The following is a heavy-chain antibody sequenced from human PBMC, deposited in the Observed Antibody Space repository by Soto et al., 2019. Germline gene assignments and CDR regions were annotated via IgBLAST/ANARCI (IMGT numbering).Heavy chain of an antibody. CDR3: ARSSPPDYYDSSGYFDY. J-gene: IGHJ4*02. CDR2: ISSSSSTI. D-gene: IGHD3-22*01. Sequence: PGGSLRLSCAASGFTFSSYSMNWVRQAPGKGLEWVSYISSSSSTIYYADSVKGRFTISRDNAKNSLYLQMNSLRAEDTAVYYCARSSPPDYYDSSGYFDYWGQGTLVTVSS. CDR1: GFTFSSYS. V-gene: IGHV3-48*01.